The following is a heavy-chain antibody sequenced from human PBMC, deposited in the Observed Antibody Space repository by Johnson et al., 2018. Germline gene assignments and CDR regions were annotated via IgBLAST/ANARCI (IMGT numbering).Heavy chain of an antibody. CDR3: AREIKRQIWSGETFYYHYYMDV. CDR2: IYSVGST. D-gene: IGHD3-10*01. J-gene: IGHJ6*03. V-gene: IGHV3-66*02. CDR1: GFTVNRSY. Sequence: EVQLVESGGGMVQPGGSLRLSCTASGFTVNRSYMSWVRQAPGKGLEWVSVIYSVGSTYYADSVKGRFTISRDKSTNTLYLRLNSLRPEDTAVYYCAREIKRQIWSGETFYYHYYMDVWGKGTTVTVSS.